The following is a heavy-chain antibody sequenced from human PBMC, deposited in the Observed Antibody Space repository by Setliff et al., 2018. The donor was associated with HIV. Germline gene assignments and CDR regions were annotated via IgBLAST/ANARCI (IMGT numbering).Heavy chain of an antibody. CDR1: GFRFETFG. D-gene: IGHD5-12*01. Sequence: GGSLRLSCAASGFRFETFGMYWVRQAPGKGLEWVAFIRHNGNTAYYGDSVKGRFIMSRDNSENTVSLGMNNLRLEDAGVYYCARGRRPVDVVSTIIRYYYYMGVWGKGTTVTVSS. CDR2: IRHNGNTA. V-gene: IGHV3-30*02. J-gene: IGHJ6*03. CDR3: ARGRRPVDVVSTIIRYYYYMGV.